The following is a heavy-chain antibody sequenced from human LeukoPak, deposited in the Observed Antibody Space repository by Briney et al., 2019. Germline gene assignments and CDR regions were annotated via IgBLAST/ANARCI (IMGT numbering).Heavy chain of an antibody. V-gene: IGHV3-74*03. CDR1: GFTFSSYW. CDR3: ARVPAYGNYRRAFDI. CDR2: ISSEERTT. J-gene: IGHJ3*02. D-gene: IGHD4-11*01. Sequence: GGSLRLSCAASGFTFSSYWMHWVRHAPGKGLVWVSRISSEERTTKYADSVKGRFTISRDNTRNTVYLQMNSLRAEDTAMYYCARVPAYGNYRRAFDIWGQGAMVIVSS.